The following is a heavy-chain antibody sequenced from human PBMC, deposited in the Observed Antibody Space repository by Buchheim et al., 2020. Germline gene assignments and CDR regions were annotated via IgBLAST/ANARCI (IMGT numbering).Heavy chain of an antibody. D-gene: IGHD1-26*01. J-gene: IGHJ6*02. CDR1: GFTFSSYG. Sequence: QVQLVESGGGVVQPGRSLRLSCAASGFTFSSYGMHWVRQAPGKGLEWVAVISYDGSNKYYADSVKGRFTISRDNSKNTLYLQMNSLRAEDTAVYYCARDVALYSGKAGDMDVWDQGTT. V-gene: IGHV3-30*03. CDR3: ARDVALYSGKAGDMDV. CDR2: ISYDGSNK.